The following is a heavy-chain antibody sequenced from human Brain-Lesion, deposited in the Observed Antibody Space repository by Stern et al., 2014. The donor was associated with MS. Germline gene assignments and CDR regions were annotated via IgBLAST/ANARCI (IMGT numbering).Heavy chain of an antibody. V-gene: IGHV3-74*02. CDR1: GFTFSNYW. CDR3: ARGERWFDS. D-gene: IGHD3-10*01. CDR2: VNNDGRRT. Sequence: EVQLVQSAGGFVQPGGSLRLSCAASGFTFSNYWMHWVRQAPGTGLVWVSRVNNDGRRTSYADSVKGRFTMSRDNAKNTLYLQMNSLRVEDTAIYYCARGERWFDSWGQGTLVTVSS. J-gene: IGHJ5*01.